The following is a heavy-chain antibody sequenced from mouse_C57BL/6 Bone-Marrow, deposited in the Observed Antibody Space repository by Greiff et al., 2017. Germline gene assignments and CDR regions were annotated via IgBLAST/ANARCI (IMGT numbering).Heavy chain of an antibody. V-gene: IGHV5-17*01. Sequence: EVMLVESGGGLVKPGGSLKLSCAASGFTFSDYGMHWVRQAPEKGLEWVAYISSGSSTIYYADTVNGRFTISRDNAKNTLFLQMTSLRSEDTAMYYCARPHYGSSYYFDYWGQGTTLTVSS. D-gene: IGHD1-1*01. CDR3: ARPHYGSSYYFDY. CDR2: ISSGSSTI. CDR1: GFTFSDYG. J-gene: IGHJ2*01.